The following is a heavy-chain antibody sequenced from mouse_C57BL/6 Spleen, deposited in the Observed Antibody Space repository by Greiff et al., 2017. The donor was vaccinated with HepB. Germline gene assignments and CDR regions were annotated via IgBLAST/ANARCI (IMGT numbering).Heavy chain of an antibody. J-gene: IGHJ2*01. CDR1: GYAFSSYW. V-gene: IGHV1-80*01. CDR2: IYPGDGDT. D-gene: IGHD1-1*01. CDR3: ERSGGITSGGFDY. Sequence: VQLQQSGAELVKPGASVKISCKASGYAFSSYWMNWVKQRPGKGLEWIGQIYPGDGDTNYNGKFKGKATLTADKSSSTAYMQRSSLTSEDSAVYFCERSGGITSGGFDYWGQGTTLTVSS.